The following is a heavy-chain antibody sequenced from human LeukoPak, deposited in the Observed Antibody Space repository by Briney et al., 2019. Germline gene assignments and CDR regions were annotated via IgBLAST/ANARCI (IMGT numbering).Heavy chain of an antibody. D-gene: IGHD4-17*01. CDR1: GFAFTDYY. Sequence: GGSLRLSCAASGFAFTDYYMSWIRQAPGKGLDWVSYISISGTTMNYADSVKGRFTFSRDNAKNSLYLQVNSLRAEDTAVYYCARAGRLQYGDYVAFDYWGQGTLVTVSS. J-gene: IGHJ4*02. V-gene: IGHV3-11*01. CDR2: ISISGTTM. CDR3: ARAGRLQYGDYVAFDY.